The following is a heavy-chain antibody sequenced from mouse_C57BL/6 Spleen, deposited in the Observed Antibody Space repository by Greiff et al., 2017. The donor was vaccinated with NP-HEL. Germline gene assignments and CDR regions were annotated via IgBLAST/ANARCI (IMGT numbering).Heavy chain of an antibody. J-gene: IGHJ3*01. V-gene: IGHV5-17*01. Sequence: EVKLMESGGGLVKPGGSLKLSCAASGFTFSDYGMHWVRQAPEKGLEWVAYISSGSSTIYYVDTVKGRFTISRDNAKNTLFLQMTSLRSEDTAMYYCARDYSNFAWFAYWGQGTLVTVSA. CDR2: ISSGSSTI. CDR3: ARDYSNFAWFAY. CDR1: GFTFSDYG. D-gene: IGHD2-5*01.